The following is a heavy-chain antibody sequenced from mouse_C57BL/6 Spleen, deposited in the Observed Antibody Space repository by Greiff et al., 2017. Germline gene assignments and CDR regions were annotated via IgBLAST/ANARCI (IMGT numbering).Heavy chain of an antibody. Sequence: EVKLLESGPELVKPGASVKIPCKASGYTFTDYNMDWVKQSHGKSLEWIGDINPNNGGTIYNQEFKGKATLTVDKSSSTAYMELRSLTSEDTAVYYCARDGSSGAMDYWGQGTSVTVSS. CDR2: INPNNGGT. CDR3: ARDGSSGAMDY. CDR1: GYTFTDYN. D-gene: IGHD1-1*01. V-gene: IGHV1-18*01. J-gene: IGHJ4*01.